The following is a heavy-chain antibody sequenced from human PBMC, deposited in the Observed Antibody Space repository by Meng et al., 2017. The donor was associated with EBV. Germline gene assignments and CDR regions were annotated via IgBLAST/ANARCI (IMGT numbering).Heavy chain of an antibody. J-gene: IGHJ4*02. CDR1: GFSLSTRGVG. V-gene: IGHV2-5*02. CDR3: AHIIAARPFDY. D-gene: IGHD6-6*01. CDR2: IYWDDDK. Sequence: QIILKESGPTLAKPTQTPTLTCTFSGFSLSTRGVGVGWIRQPPGKALEWLALIYWDDDKRYSPSLKSRLTITKDTSKNQVVLTMTNMDPVDAATYYCAHIIAARPFDYWGQGTLVTVSS.